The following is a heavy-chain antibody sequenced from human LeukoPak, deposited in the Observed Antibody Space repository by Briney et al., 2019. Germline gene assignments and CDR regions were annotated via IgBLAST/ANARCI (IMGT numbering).Heavy chain of an antibody. V-gene: IGHV3-30*04. J-gene: IGHJ6*02. CDR2: ISYDGSNK. D-gene: IGHD6-13*01. CDR3: ARGSIAAAGTYYYYGMDV. CDR1: GFTFSSYA. Sequence: ALRLSCAASGFTFSSYAMHWVRQAPGKGLEWVAVISYDGSNKYYADSVKGRFTISRDNSKNTLYLQMNSLRAEDTAVYYCARGSIAAAGTYYYYGMDVWGQGTTVTVSS.